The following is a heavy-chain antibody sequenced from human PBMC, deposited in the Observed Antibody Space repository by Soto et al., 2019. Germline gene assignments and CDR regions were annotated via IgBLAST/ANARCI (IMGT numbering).Heavy chain of an antibody. D-gene: IGHD6-6*01. J-gene: IGHJ4*02. CDR1: GYTLTGLS. V-gene: IGHV1-24*01. Sequence: ASVKVSCKVSGYTLTGLSMHWVRQAPGKGLEWMGGFDPEDGETIYAQKFQGRVTMTEDTSTDTAYMELSSLRSEDTAVYYCATGLPGSSSHPTSDYWGQGTLVTVSS. CDR3: ATGLPGSSSHPTSDY. CDR2: FDPEDGET.